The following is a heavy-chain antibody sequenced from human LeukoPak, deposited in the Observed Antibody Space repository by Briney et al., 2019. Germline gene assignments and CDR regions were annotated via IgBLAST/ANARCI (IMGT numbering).Heavy chain of an antibody. V-gene: IGHV1-8*01. Sequence: SVKVSCKASGYTFTSYDINWVRQATGQGLEWMGWMNPNSGNTGYAQKFQGRVTMTRNTSISTAYMELSRLRSDDTAVYYCARAVGIAAAGTYSDYWGQGTLVTVSS. J-gene: IGHJ4*02. CDR2: MNPNSGNT. D-gene: IGHD6-13*01. CDR3: ARAVGIAAAGTYSDY. CDR1: GYTFTSYD.